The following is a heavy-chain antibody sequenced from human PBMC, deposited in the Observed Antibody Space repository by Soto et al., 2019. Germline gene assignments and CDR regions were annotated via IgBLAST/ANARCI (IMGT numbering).Heavy chain of an antibody. J-gene: IGHJ5*02. CDR1: GAAVNSGKYY. CDR3: ARLRIDTNNYKWFDP. CDR2: IYVTGAV. V-gene: IGHV4-31*03. D-gene: IGHD1-20*01. Sequence: TLSLPCRVSGAAVNSGKYYWSWIRQVPGKGLEWIGHIYVTGAVDYNPSLRDRITISQDTSERQFSLNLRLVTAADTAVYYCARLRIDTNNYKWFDPWGQRTLVTVSS.